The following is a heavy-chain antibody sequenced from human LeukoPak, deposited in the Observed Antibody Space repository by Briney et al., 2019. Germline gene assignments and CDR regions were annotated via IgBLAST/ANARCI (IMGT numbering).Heavy chain of an antibody. CDR3: AVVVPTPRKYNTGWSIDF. V-gene: IGHV4-34*01. Sequence: PSETLSITCAVNGEAFSGYFWSWTRLPPGTVLSWIGEINHSGNTNYNPSLKSRVTISIDTSQNHFSLKLSSVTAADTAVYYCAVVVPTPRKYNTGWSIDFWGQGTLVTVSS. CDR1: GEAFSGYF. D-gene: IGHD6-19*01. CDR2: INHSGNT. J-gene: IGHJ4*02.